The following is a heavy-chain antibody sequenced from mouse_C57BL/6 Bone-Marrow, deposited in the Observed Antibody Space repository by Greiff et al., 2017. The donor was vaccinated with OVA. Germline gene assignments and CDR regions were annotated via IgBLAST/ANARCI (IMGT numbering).Heavy chain of an antibody. CDR3: ARSIYYDYEDY. D-gene: IGHD2-4*01. Sequence: VQVVESGPELVKPGASVKISCKASGYAFSSSWMNWVKQRPGKGLEWIGRIYPGDGDTNYNGKFKGKATLTADKSSSTAYMQLSSLTSEDSAVYFCARSIYYDYEDYWGQGTTLTVSS. V-gene: IGHV1-82*01. J-gene: IGHJ2*01. CDR1: GYAFSSSW. CDR2: IYPGDGDT.